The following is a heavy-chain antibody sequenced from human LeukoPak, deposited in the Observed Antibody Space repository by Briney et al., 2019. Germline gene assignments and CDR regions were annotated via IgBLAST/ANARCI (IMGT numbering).Heavy chain of an antibody. Sequence: AGGSLRLSCEASGFTFSSYAMGWVRQAPGKGLEWVSVTSESGGSTHYADSVKGRFTIYRDNSKNLLYLDMNSLRAEDTAVYYCARGHTAVTRHFDFWGQGTLVTVSS. CDR3: ARGHTAVTRHFDF. V-gene: IGHV3-23*01. J-gene: IGHJ4*02. CDR2: TSESGGST. D-gene: IGHD4-17*01. CDR1: GFTFSSYA.